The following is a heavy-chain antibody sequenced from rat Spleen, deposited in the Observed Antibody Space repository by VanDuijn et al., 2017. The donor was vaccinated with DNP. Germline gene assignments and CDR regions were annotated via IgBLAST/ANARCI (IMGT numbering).Heavy chain of an antibody. Sequence: EVQLVESGGGLVQPGRSLKLSCAASGFTFSDYAMAWVRQAPKKGLEWVATISTSGSRTYYPDSVKGRFTISRDNAKSTLYLQMDSLRSEETATYYCARQGNNFGYFDYWGQGVMVTVSS. CDR1: GFTFSDYA. D-gene: IGHD1-10*01. V-gene: IGHV5-17*01. CDR3: ARQGNNFGYFDY. CDR2: ISTSGSRT. J-gene: IGHJ2*01.